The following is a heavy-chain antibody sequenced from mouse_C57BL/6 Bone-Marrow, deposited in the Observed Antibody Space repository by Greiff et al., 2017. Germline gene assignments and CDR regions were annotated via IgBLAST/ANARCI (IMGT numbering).Heavy chain of an antibody. CDR3: ARGYYYGGAY. CDR2: ISGGGGNT. Sequence: EVKLMESGGGLVKPGGSLKLSCAASGFTFSSYTMSWVRQTPEKRLEWVATISGGGGNTYSPDSVKGRFTISRDNAKNTLYLHMRSLRSEDPAVYYCARGYYYGGAYWGQGTLVTVSA. CDR1: GFTFSSYT. D-gene: IGHD1-1*01. V-gene: IGHV5-9*04. J-gene: IGHJ3*01.